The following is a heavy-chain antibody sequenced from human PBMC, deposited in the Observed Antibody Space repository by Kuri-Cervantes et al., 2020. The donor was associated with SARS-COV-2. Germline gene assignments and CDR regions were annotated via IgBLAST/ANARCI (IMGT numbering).Heavy chain of an antibody. J-gene: IGHJ4*02. Sequence: ESLKISCTVSGGSISSSSYYWGWVRQPPGKGLEWIGDINHSGSTNYNPSLKSRVTISLDTSTNQFSLKLSSVTAADTAVYYCARVFTASFDFWGQGTLVTVSS. V-gene: IGHV4-39*07. CDR2: INHSGST. CDR3: ARVFTASFDF. CDR1: GGSISSSSYY.